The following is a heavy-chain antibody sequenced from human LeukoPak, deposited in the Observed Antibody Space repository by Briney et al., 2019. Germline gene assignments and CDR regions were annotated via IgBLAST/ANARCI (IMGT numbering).Heavy chain of an antibody. D-gene: IGHD5-12*01. CDR2: IYYSGST. CDR3: ARHVGLYSGFDY. CDR1: GGSISSYY. J-gene: IGHJ4*02. V-gene: IGHV4-59*08. Sequence: SETLSLTCTVSGGSISSYYWSWIRQPLGKGLEWIGYIYYSGSTNYNPSLKSRVTISVDTSKNQFSLKLSSVTAADTAVYYCARHVGLYSGFDYWGQGTLVTVSS.